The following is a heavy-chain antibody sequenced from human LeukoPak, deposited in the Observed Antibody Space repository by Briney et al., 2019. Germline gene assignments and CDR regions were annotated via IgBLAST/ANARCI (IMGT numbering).Heavy chain of an antibody. CDR1: GGSISSSSYY. D-gene: IGHD3-22*01. Sequence: SETLSLTCTVSGGSISSSSYYWGWIRQPPGKGLEWIGSIYYSGSTYYKPSLKSRVTISVDTSNNQFSLKLSSVTAADTAVYYCARHQYYYDSSGYRRPFDYWGQGTLVTVSS. CDR3: ARHQYYYDSSGYRRPFDY. V-gene: IGHV4-39*01. J-gene: IGHJ4*02. CDR2: IYYSGST.